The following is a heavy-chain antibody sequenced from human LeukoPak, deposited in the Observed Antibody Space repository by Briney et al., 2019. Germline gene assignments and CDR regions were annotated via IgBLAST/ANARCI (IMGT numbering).Heavy chain of an antibody. CDR1: GFTFSTYW. Sequence: GGSLRLSCAASGFTFSTYWMTWVRQAPGKGLEWVSYISSSGSTIYYADSVKGRFTISRDNAKNTLYLQMNSLRAEDTAVYYCAKDYRPHDFWSGLVDYWGQGTLVTVSS. V-gene: IGHV3-48*04. D-gene: IGHD3-3*01. J-gene: IGHJ4*02. CDR3: AKDYRPHDFWSGLVDY. CDR2: ISSSGSTI.